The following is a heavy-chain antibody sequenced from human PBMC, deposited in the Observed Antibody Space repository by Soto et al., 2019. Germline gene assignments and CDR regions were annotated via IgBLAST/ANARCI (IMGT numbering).Heavy chain of an antibody. J-gene: IGHJ4*02. CDR2: ISSSSSAK. CDR1: GFTFSDNG. CDR3: AREPNSGYDFDY. Sequence: EVKLVESGGDLVQPGGSLRLSCAAAGFTFSDNGMDWVRQAPGKGLEWASFISSSSSAKSYADSVTGRFTISRDNAKNSVYLQMNSLRAEDTAVYFCAREPNSGYDFDYWGQGTLVTVSS. D-gene: IGHD5-12*01. V-gene: IGHV3-48*01.